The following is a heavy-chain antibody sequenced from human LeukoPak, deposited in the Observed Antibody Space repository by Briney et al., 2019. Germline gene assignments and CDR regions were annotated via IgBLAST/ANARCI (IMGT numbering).Heavy chain of an antibody. CDR3: ARRTAVSYYFDS. J-gene: IGHJ4*02. V-gene: IGHV3-53*01. CDR2: ICSGGGT. D-gene: IGHD1-14*01. Sequence: PGGSLRLSCAASGFTVSSNYMSWVRQAPGKGLEWVSVICSGGGTFYADSVKGRFTISRDNSKNTLYLQMNSLRVEDTAVYYCARRTAVSYYFDSWGQGTLVTVSS. CDR1: GFTVSSNY.